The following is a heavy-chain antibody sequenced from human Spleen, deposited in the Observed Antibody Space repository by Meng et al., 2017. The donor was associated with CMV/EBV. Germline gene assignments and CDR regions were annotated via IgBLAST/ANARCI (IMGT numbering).Heavy chain of an antibody. Sequence: ASGLPSTPFTMNWVRQAPGKGLEWVSSISSSSNYIYYADSVKGRFTISRDDAKTSLYLQMNSLRAEDTAVYYCAIDIVSVGPGYLQHWGQGTLVTVSS. CDR2: ISSSSNYI. J-gene: IGHJ1*01. D-gene: IGHD5/OR15-5a*01. V-gene: IGHV3-21*04. CDR1: GLPSTPFT. CDR3: AIDIVSVGPGYLQH.